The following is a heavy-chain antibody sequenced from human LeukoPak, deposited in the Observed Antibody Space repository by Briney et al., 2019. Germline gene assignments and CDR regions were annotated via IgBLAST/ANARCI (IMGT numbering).Heavy chain of an antibody. J-gene: IGHJ4*02. Sequence: GGSLRLSCAASGFTFSSYWMSWVRQAPGKGLEWVANIKQDGSEKYYVDSVKGRFTISRDNSKNTLYVHMNSLRAEDTAIYYCAKDLIRGSISYFDYWGQGTLVTVSS. CDR2: IKQDGSEK. CDR1: GFTFSSYW. V-gene: IGHV3-7*03. CDR3: AKDLIRGSISYFDY. D-gene: IGHD3-10*01.